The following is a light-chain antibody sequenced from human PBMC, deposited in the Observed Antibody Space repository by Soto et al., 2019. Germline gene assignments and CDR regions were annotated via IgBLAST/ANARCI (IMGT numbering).Light chain of an antibody. J-gene: IGKJ1*01. V-gene: IGKV3-20*01. CDR1: QSLGSTY. Sequence: IVLTQSPGTLSFSIGERATLPCRASQSLGSTYLAWYQQRPGQAPRLLFYGASSTATGIPDRFSGSKSGTEFTLTISSLQPEDFAVYYCHYYDKWPPGTFGQGTKVDIK. CDR2: GAS. CDR3: HYYDKWPPGT.